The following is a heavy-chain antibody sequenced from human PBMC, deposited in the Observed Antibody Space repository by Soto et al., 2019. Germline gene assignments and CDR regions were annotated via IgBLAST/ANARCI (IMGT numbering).Heavy chain of an antibody. CDR1: GVTFCNYG. CDR2: INSDGSYT. Sequence: GWCLRLSCVASGVTFCNYGVHWVRKAPGKGLEWVSRINSDGSYTNYADSVEGRFTISRDNARNTLYLQMSSLRVEDTAVYYCARPDYYDDYWGQGTLVTVSS. V-gene: IGHV3-74*01. D-gene: IGHD3-22*01. CDR3: ARPDYYDDY. J-gene: IGHJ4*02.